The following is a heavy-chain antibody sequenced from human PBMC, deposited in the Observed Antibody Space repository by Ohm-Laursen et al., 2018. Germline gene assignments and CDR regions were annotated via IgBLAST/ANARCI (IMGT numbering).Heavy chain of an antibody. V-gene: IGHV3-23*01. D-gene: IGHD2-2*02. CDR2: IRGDDDTT. Sequence: SLRLSCAASGFIFKNYAMNWVCQTPGKGLEWVSVIRGDDDTTYYIDSVKGRFTISRDNSRDTLYLQMNSLRAEDTAIYYCAKGFSLSCYTGCDCWGQGTLVTVSS. CDR3: AKGFSLSCYTGCDC. J-gene: IGHJ4*02. CDR1: GFIFKNYA.